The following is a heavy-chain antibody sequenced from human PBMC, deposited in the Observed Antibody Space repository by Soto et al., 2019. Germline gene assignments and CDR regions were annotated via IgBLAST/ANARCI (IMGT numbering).Heavy chain of an antibody. V-gene: IGHV3-53*01. Sequence: SGGSLRLSCAASGFTVSSYYMSWVRGAPGKGLEWVSLIYTGGNTNYADSVKGRCTISRDNSKNTLYLQMNSLRAEDTAVYYCARDYYYGSGNYYRADYYHYGMDVWGQGTTVTVSS. D-gene: IGHD3-10*01. CDR2: IYTGGNT. CDR1: GFTVSSYY. CDR3: ARDYYYGSGNYYRADYYHYGMDV. J-gene: IGHJ6*02.